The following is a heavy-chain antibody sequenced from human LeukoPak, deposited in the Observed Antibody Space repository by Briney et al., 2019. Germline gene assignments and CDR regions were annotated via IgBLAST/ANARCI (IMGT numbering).Heavy chain of an antibody. D-gene: IGHD3-22*01. Sequence: GASVKVSCKASGHTFTSYYMHWVRQAPGQGLEWMGIINPSGGSTSYAQKFQGRVTMTRDMSTSTVYMELSSLRSEDTAVYYCATDYYDSSAYQNYYMDVWGKGTTVTVSS. J-gene: IGHJ6*03. CDR1: GHTFTSYY. CDR3: ATDYYDSSAYQNYYMDV. CDR2: INPSGGST. V-gene: IGHV1-46*01.